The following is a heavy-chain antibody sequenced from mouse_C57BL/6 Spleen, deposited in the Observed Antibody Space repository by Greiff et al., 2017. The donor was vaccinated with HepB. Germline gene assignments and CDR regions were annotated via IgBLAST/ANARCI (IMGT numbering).Heavy chain of an antibody. Sequence: QVQLQQSGAELMKPGASVKLSCKATGYTFTGYWIEWVKQRPGHGLEWIGEILPGSGSTNYNEKFKGKATFTADTSSNTAYMQLSSLATEDSAIYDCARATTVVATRYFDVWGTGTTVTGSS. D-gene: IGHD1-1*01. CDR3: ARATTVVATRYFDV. CDR2: ILPGSGST. J-gene: IGHJ1*03. CDR1: GYTFTGYW. V-gene: IGHV1-9*01.